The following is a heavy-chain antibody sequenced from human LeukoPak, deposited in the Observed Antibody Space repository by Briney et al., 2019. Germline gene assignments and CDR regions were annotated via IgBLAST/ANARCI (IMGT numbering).Heavy chain of an antibody. J-gene: IGHJ4*02. CDR3: ARGGDYYGSGSFNY. V-gene: IGHV4-34*01. Sequence: SETLSLTCAVYGGSFSGYYWSWIRQPPGKGLEWIGEINQSGSTNYNPSLKSRVTISVDTSKNQFSLKLSSVTAADTAVYYCARGGDYYGSGSFNYWGQGTLVTVSS. CDR2: INQSGST. D-gene: IGHD3-10*01. CDR1: GGSFSGYY.